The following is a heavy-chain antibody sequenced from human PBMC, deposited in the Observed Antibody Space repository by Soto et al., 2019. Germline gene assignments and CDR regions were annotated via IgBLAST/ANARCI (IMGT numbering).Heavy chain of an antibody. V-gene: IGHV1-18*01. CDR1: GYTFSNYG. CDR3: ARVVPGAEAWFGP. D-gene: IGHD2-2*01. J-gene: IGHJ5*02. CDR2: ISLYSDGT. Sequence: ASMKVSCKTSGYTFSNYGITWVRQAPGQPLEWLGWISLYSDGTNYAQKFQGRVSMTTDTSTTTAYMELRSLRSDDTAVYYCARVVPGAEAWFGPWGQGTLVTVSS.